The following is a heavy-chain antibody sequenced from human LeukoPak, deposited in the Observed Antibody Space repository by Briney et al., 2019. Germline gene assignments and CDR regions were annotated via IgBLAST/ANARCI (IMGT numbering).Heavy chain of an antibody. CDR3: ARVEMATILFDY. CDR2: IYYSGST. V-gene: IGHV4-30-4*01. Sequence: SQTLSLTCIVSGGSISSGDYYWGWLRQPPGTGREGIGYIYYSGSTYYNPSLKSRVTISVDTSKNQFSLKLSSVTAADTAVHYCARVEMATILFDYWGQGTLVTVSS. J-gene: IGHJ4*02. CDR1: GGSISSGDYY. D-gene: IGHD5-24*01.